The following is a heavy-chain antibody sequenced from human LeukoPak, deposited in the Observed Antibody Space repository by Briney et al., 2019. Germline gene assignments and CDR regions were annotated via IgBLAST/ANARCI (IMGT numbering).Heavy chain of an antibody. Sequence: ASVEVSCKASGYTFTSYDMSWVRQAPGQGLEWMGWISAYNGNTNYAQKLQGRVTMTTDTSTSTAYMELRSLRSDDTAMYYCARVVPAAFLDYWGQGTLVTVSS. CDR3: ARVVPAAFLDY. J-gene: IGHJ4*02. CDR1: GYTFTSYD. V-gene: IGHV1-18*01. D-gene: IGHD2-2*01. CDR2: ISAYNGNT.